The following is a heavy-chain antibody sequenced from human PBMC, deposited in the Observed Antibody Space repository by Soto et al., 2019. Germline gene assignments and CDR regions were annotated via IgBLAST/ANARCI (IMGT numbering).Heavy chain of an antibody. Sequence: SSETLSLTCAVYGGSFSVYSWSWIRQAPGKGLEWIGSAYFSGGNTYYSPSLKSRVSISVDTSKNEFSLRLTSLTAADTAVYFCAYGSSSAWIDYWGQGTLVTVSS. J-gene: IGHJ4*02. D-gene: IGHD6-25*01. CDR3: AYGSSSAWIDY. V-gene: IGHV4-34*01. CDR2: AYFSGGNT. CDR1: GGSFSVYS.